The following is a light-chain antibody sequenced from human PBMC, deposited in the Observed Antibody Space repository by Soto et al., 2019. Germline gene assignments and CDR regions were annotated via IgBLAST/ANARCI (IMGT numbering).Light chain of an antibody. Sequence: DIQMTQSPSSLSASVGDTVTITCRASQSISNYLNWYQQKPGKAPNLLIYAASSLESGVPSRFGGSGSGADFTLTISSLQPEDFATYYCQQSCSAPRTFGPGTKVDIE. V-gene: IGKV1-39*01. CDR1: QSISNY. J-gene: IGKJ3*01. CDR3: QQSCSAPRT. CDR2: AAS.